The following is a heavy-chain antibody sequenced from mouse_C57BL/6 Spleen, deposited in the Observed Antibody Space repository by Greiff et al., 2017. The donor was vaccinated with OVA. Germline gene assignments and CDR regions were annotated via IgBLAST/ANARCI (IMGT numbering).Heavy chain of an antibody. CDR1: GYTFTSYV. D-gene: IGHD1-1*01. CDR3: ARRGYYYGSLYYFDY. V-gene: IGHV1-14*01. Sequence: VQLQQSGPELVKPGASVKMSCKASGYTFTSYVMHWVKQKPGQGLEWIGYIYPYNDGTKYNEKFKGKATLTSDKSSSTAYMELSSLTSEDSAVYYCARRGYYYGSLYYFDYWGQGTTLTVSS. CDR2: IYPYNDGT. J-gene: IGHJ2*01.